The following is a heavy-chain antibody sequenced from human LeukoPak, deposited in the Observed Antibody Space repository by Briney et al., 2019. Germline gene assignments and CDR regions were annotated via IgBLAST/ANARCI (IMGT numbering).Heavy chain of an antibody. V-gene: IGHV3-74*01. J-gene: IGHJ6*02. CDR2: INSDGTGT. CDR1: GFTFSRYW. D-gene: IGHD5-18*01. CDR3: ARDIQLWLLTSYYFYGMDV. Sequence: GGSLRLSCEASGFTFSRYWMHWVRQAPGKGLVWVSRINSDGTGTSYADSVKGRFTISRDNAKNTLYLQMNSLRAEDTAVYYCARDIQLWLLTSYYFYGMDVWGPGSTVTVSS.